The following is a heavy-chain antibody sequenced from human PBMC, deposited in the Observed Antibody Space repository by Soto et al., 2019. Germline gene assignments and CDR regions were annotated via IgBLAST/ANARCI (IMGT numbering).Heavy chain of an antibody. J-gene: IGHJ6*02. CDR1: GFTFSSYA. Sequence: GGSLRLSCAASGFTFSSYAMSWVRQSPGKGLEWVSAISGSGGSTYYADSVKGRFTISRDNSKNTLYLQMNSLRAEDTAVYYCATLDGYSSSWRYGMDVWGQGTTVTVSS. D-gene: IGHD6-13*01. V-gene: IGHV3-23*01. CDR2: ISGSGGST. CDR3: ATLDGYSSSWRYGMDV.